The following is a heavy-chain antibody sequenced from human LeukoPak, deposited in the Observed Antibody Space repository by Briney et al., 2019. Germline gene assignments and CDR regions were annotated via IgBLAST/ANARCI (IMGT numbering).Heavy chain of an antibody. CDR3: ARSLSSSGYYFNWLDP. D-gene: IGHD3-22*01. CDR2: INHSGST. V-gene: IGHV4-34*01. CDR1: GGSFSGYY. Sequence: SETLSLTCAVYGGSFSGYYWSWIRQPPGKGLEWIGEINHSGSTNYNPSLKSRVTISVDTSKNQFSLKLSSVTAADTAVYYCARSLSSSGYYFNWLDPWGQGTLVTVSS. J-gene: IGHJ5*02.